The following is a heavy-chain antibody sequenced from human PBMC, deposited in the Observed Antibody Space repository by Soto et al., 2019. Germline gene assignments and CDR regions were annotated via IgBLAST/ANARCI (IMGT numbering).Heavy chain of an antibody. CDR2: ILPSFGTA. D-gene: IGHD7-27*01. Sequence: QLQLVQSGAEVKTPGSSVRVSCEASGGTFNTYAISWVRQAPGQGLEWMGGILPSFGTAQYAQKFQDRVTLTADGSTTTAYMELSSLKSEDTAVYYCATSLTSVIDCWGQGTLVTVSS. CDR1: GGTFNTYA. CDR3: ATSLTSVIDC. V-gene: IGHV1-69*01. J-gene: IGHJ4*02.